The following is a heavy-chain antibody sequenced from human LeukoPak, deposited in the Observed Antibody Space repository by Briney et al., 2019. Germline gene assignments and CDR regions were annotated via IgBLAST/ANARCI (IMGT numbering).Heavy chain of an antibody. J-gene: IGHJ6*03. D-gene: IGHD6-19*01. CDR2: IRSKAYGGTT. CDR3: TRDVIAVAAGYYYYYYMDV. CDR1: GFTFGDYA. Sequence: PGGSLRLSCTASGFTFGDYAMSWFRQAPGKGLEWVGFIRSKAYGGTTEYAASVKGRFTISRDDSKSIAYLQMNSLKTEDTAVYYCTRDVIAVAAGYYYYYYMDVWGKGTTVTVSS. V-gene: IGHV3-49*03.